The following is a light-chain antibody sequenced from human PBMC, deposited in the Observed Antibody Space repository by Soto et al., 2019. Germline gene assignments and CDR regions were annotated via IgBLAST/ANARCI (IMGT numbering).Light chain of an antibody. V-gene: IGKV1-6*01. CDR3: QQYYSSQWT. CDR1: QGIRNE. J-gene: IGKJ1*01. Sequence: AIQMTQSPSSLSASVGDRVTITCRASQGIRNELGWYQQKPGKAPKLLIYAASSLQSGVPSRFSGSGSGTYFTLTISSLQAEDVAVYFCQQYYSSQWTFGQGTKVEIK. CDR2: AAS.